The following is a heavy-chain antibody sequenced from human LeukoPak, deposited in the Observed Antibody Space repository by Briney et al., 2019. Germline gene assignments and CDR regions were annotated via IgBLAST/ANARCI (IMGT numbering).Heavy chain of an antibody. V-gene: IGHV3-30*03. CDR2: ISYDGSNK. CDR1: GFTFSSYG. D-gene: IGHD6-13*01. Sequence: GGSLRLSCAASGFTFSSYGMHWVRQAPGKGLEWVAVISYDGSNKYYADSVKGRFTISRDNAKNSLYLQMNSLRAEDTAVYYCARLGIAAALYYKFDPWGQGTLVTVSS. CDR3: ARLGIAAALYYKFDP. J-gene: IGHJ5*02.